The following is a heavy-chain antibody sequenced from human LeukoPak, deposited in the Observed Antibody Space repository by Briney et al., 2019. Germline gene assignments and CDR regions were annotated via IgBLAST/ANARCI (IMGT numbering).Heavy chain of an antibody. D-gene: IGHD2-2*01. V-gene: IGHV4-34*01. Sequence: PSETLSLTCAVYGGSFSGYYWSWIRQPPGKGLEWIGEINHSGSTNYNPSLKSRVTISVDTSKNQFSLKLSSVTAADTAVYYCAREGVVVPAAIIHWGQGTLVTVSS. CDR1: GGSFSGYY. CDR3: AREGVVVPAAIIH. J-gene: IGHJ4*02. CDR2: INHSGST.